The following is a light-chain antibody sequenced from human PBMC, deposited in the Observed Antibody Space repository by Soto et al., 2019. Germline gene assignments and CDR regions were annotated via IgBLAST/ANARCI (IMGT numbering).Light chain of an antibody. CDR2: SSY. J-gene: IGLJ2*01. CDR3: AVWDDSLNAVV. V-gene: IGLV1-44*01. Sequence: QSVLTQPPSASGSPGQSVTISCSGSSSNIGRNAVNWYQQLPGTATKLHLYSSYQRPSGVPDRFSGSKSRTSGSLAIRVLQIEDEATYHCAVWDDSLNAVVFGGGTKLTLL. CDR1: SSNIGRNA.